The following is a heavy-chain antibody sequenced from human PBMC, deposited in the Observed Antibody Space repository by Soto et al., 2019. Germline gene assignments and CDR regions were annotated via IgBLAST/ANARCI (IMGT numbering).Heavy chain of an antibody. CDR3: ARSLRFLDYFDY. CDR2: IYYSGST. J-gene: IGHJ4*02. D-gene: IGHD3-3*01. Sequence: SETLSLTCTVSGGSISSYYWSWIRQPPGKGLEWIGYIYYSGSTNYNPSLKSRVTISVDTSKNQFSLKLSSVTAADTAVYYCARSLRFLDYFDYWGQGTLVTVSS. CDR1: GGSISSYY. V-gene: IGHV4-59*01.